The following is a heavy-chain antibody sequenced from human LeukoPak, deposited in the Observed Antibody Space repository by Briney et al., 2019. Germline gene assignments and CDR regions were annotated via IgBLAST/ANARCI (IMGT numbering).Heavy chain of an antibody. CDR3: ARNGGSSDY. J-gene: IGHJ4*02. CDR2: INHSGST. Sequence: SETLSLTCAVYGGSFSGYYWSWIRQPPGKGLEWIGEINHSGSTNYNPSLKSRVTISVDTSKNQFSLKLSSVTAADTAVYYCARNGGSSDYWGQGTLVTVSS. CDR1: GGSFSGYY. D-gene: IGHD1-26*01. V-gene: IGHV4-34*01.